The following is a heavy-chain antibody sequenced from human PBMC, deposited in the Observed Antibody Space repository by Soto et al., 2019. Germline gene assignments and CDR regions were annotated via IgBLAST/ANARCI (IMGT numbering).Heavy chain of an antibody. J-gene: IGHJ4*02. CDR2: ISSSSSYI. CDR3: ATTDYGDYAPDY. Sequence: GGSLRLSCAASGFTFSSYSMNWVRQAPGKGLEWVSSISSSSSYIYYADSVKGRFTISRDNAKNSLYLQMNSLRAEDTAVYYCATTDYGDYAPDYWGQGTLVTVSS. D-gene: IGHD4-17*01. V-gene: IGHV3-21*01. CDR1: GFTFSSYS.